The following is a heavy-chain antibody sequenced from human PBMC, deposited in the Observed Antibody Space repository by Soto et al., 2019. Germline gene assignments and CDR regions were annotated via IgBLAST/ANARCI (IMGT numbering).Heavy chain of an antibody. V-gene: IGHV3-23*01. Sequence: GGSLRLSCAASGFTFSSYDMSWVRQAPGKGLEWVSAITGSGYGTYYADSVKGRFTISRDNSKNTLYLQMNSLRAEDTAVYYCARDRIGSGWSLDYWGQGTLVTVS. CDR2: ITGSGYGT. CDR3: ARDRIGSGWSLDY. J-gene: IGHJ4*02. D-gene: IGHD6-19*01. CDR1: GFTFSSYD.